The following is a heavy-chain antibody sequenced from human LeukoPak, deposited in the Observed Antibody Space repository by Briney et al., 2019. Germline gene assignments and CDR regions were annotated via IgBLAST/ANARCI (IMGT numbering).Heavy chain of an antibody. CDR3: ARLGLKGLRYFDWLVDP. V-gene: IGHV4-34*01. Sequence: SETLSLTCAVYGGSFSGYYWSWIRQPPGKGLEWIGEINHSGSTNYNPSLKSRVTISVDTSKNQFSLKLSSVTAADTAVYYCARLGLKGLRYFDWLVDPWGQGTLVTVSS. J-gene: IGHJ5*02. CDR2: INHSGST. D-gene: IGHD3-9*01. CDR1: GGSFSGYY.